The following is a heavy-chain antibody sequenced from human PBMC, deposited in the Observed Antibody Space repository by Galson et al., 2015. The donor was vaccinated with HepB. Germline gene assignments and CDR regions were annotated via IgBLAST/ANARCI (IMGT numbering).Heavy chain of an antibody. D-gene: IGHD5-18*01. CDR3: ARASGGHPGQLWGFGY. CDR2: ISYDGSNK. Sequence: SLRLSCAASGFTFSSYAMHWVRQAPGKGLEWVAVISYDGSNKYYADSVKGRFTISRDNSKNTLYLKMNSLRAEDTAVYYCARASGGHPGQLWGFGYWGQGTLVTVSS. V-gene: IGHV3-30*04. J-gene: IGHJ4*02. CDR1: GFTFSSYA.